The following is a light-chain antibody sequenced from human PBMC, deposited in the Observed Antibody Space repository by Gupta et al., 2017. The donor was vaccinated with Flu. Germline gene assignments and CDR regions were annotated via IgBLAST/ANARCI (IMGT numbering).Light chain of an antibody. V-gene: IGKV3-11*01. Sequence: GERATLSCRASQSVSSFLAWYQQKPGQAPRLLIYETSNRATGVPARFRGSGAGTDFTLTITSLEPEDFAVYFCRQRNMWPYTFGGGTKLEIK. CDR1: QSVSSF. J-gene: IGKJ2*01. CDR3: RQRNMWPYT. CDR2: ETS.